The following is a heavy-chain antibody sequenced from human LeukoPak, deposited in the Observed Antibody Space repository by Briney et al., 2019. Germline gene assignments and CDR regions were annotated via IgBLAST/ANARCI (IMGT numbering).Heavy chain of an antibody. D-gene: IGHD3-22*01. CDR3: ARESYDSSGYYYGGGFDY. Sequence: GGSLRLSCAASGSTFSSYWIHWVRQAPGKGLVWVSRIYSDATYYADSVKGRFTISRDNAKNTLYLQMNSLRAEDTAVYYCARESYDSSGYYYGGGFDYWGQGTLVTVSS. V-gene: IGHV3-74*01. CDR1: GSTFSSYW. CDR2: IYSDAT. J-gene: IGHJ4*02.